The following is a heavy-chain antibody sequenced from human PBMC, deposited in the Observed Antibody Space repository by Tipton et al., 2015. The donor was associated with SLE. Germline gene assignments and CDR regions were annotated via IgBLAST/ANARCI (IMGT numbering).Heavy chain of an antibody. Sequence: SLRLSCVASGFSFSSYSMHWVRQTPGKGLEYVSAISNNGGNPYYANSVKGRFTISRDDSKNMLYLQMGSLRDEDMGVYYCARRATTNSYDYWSRGTLVTVSS. D-gene: IGHD1-26*01. V-gene: IGHV3-64*01. J-gene: IGHJ4*02. CDR2: ISNNGGNP. CDR3: ARRATTNSYDY. CDR1: GFSFSSYS.